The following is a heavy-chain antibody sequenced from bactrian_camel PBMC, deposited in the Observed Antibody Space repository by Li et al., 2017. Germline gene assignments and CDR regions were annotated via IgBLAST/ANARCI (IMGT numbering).Heavy chain of an antibody. CDR1: GFNFDESD. CDR2: VSRDGVT. J-gene: IGHJ4*01. Sequence: VQLVESGGGTVQSGGSLRLSCTASGFNFDESDMGWYRQFRGACELVASVSRDGVTTYADSVKGRFTISQDNSKNTLFLQMNVLRPEDTAIYYCAAAERGGYCRNRWGINYWGQGTQVTVS. V-gene: IGHV3S53*01. CDR3: AAAERGGYCRNRWGINY. D-gene: IGHD5*01.